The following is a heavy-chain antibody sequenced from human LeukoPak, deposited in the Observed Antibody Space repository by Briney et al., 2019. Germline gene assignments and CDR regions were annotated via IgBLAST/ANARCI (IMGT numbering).Heavy chain of an antibody. CDR1: GFTFSSYA. CDR3: ARGRGWFGELGAFDI. V-gene: IGHV3-23*01. Sequence: GGSLRLSCAASGFTFSSYAMSWVRQAPGKGLEWVSAISGSGGSTYYADSVKGRFTISRDNAKNSLYLQMNSLRAEDTAVYYCARGRGWFGELGAFDIWGQGTMVTVSS. CDR2: ISGSGGST. D-gene: IGHD3-10*01. J-gene: IGHJ3*02.